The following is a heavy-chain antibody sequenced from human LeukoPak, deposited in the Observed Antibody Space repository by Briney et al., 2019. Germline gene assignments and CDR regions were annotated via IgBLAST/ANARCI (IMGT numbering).Heavy chain of an antibody. CDR2: IWYDGSNK. V-gene: IGHV3-33*06. J-gene: IGHJ5*02. D-gene: IGHD6-6*01. CDR1: GFTFGSYG. CDR3: AKDRIAVRPGWFDP. Sequence: GGSLRLSCAASGFTFGSYGMNWVRQAPGKGLEWVAGIWYDGSNKYYADSVKGRFTISRDNSENTLFLQMNSLRAEDTAVYYCAKDRIAVRPGWFDPWGQGNLVTVSS.